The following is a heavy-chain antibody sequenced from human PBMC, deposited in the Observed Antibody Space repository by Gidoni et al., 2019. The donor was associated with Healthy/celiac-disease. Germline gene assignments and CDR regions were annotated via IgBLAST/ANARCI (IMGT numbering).Heavy chain of an antibody. J-gene: IGHJ4*02. D-gene: IGHD6-13*01. Sequence: QVQLVESGGGVVQPGRSLRLSCAASGFTFSSYGMRWVRQAPGKGLEWVAVISYDGSNKYYADSVKGRFTISRDNSKNTLYLQMNSLRAEDTAVYYCAKDSSPLIAAAGTGFDYWGQGTLVTVSS. V-gene: IGHV3-30*18. CDR2: ISYDGSNK. CDR3: AKDSSPLIAAAGTGFDY. CDR1: GFTFSSYG.